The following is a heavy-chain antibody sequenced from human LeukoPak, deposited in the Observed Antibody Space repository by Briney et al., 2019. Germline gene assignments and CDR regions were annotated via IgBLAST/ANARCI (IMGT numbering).Heavy chain of an antibody. CDR3: ARSVLRYFEWLYYFDY. D-gene: IGHD3-9*01. CDR1: GFTFSSYG. V-gene: IGHV3-21*05. J-gene: IGHJ4*02. Sequence: GGSLRLSCAASGFTFSSYGMHWVRQAPGKGLEWVSYISSSSSYIYYADSVKGRFTISRDNAKNSLYLQMNSLRAEDTAVYYCARSVLRYFEWLYYFDYWGQGTLVTVSP. CDR2: ISSSSSYI.